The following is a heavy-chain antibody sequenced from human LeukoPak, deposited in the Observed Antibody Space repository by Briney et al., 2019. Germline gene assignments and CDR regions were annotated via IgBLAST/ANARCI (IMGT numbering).Heavy chain of an antibody. V-gene: IGHV1-18*01. Sequence: ASVKVSCKASGYTFTSYGISWVRQAPGQGLEWMGWISAYNGNTNYAQKFQGRVTITADESTSTAYMELSSLRSEDTAVYYCARVRAAAGTWDYWGQGTLVTVSS. CDR2: ISAYNGNT. CDR3: ARVRAAAGTWDY. CDR1: GYTFTSYG. D-gene: IGHD6-13*01. J-gene: IGHJ4*02.